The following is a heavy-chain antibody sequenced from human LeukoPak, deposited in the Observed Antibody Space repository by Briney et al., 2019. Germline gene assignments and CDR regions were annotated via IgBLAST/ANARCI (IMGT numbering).Heavy chain of an antibody. Sequence: GRSLRLSCAASGFTFSSYGMHWVRQAPGKGLEWVSLIWYDGSNKYYADSVKGRFTISRDNAKNSLYLQMNSLTTEDTAVYYCTRIFYYGTRGYYPDFWGQGTLVTVSS. J-gene: IGHJ4*02. V-gene: IGHV3-33*01. CDR3: TRIFYYGTRGYYPDF. D-gene: IGHD3-22*01. CDR2: IWYDGSNK. CDR1: GFTFSSYG.